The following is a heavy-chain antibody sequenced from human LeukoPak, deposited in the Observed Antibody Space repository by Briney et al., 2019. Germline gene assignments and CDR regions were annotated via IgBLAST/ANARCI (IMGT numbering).Heavy chain of an antibody. V-gene: IGHV4-39*07. CDR2: IYHTGRA. CDR3: ARTVVYGDYVSDY. D-gene: IGHD4-17*01. CDR1: GVSITSRSYY. Sequence: SETLSLTCTVSGVSITSRSYYWSWLRQSPGKGLEWIVTIYHTGRAYHNPSLKSRVTISVDTSKNQFSLKLSSVTAADTAVYYCARTVVYGDYVSDYWGQGTLVTVSS. J-gene: IGHJ4*02.